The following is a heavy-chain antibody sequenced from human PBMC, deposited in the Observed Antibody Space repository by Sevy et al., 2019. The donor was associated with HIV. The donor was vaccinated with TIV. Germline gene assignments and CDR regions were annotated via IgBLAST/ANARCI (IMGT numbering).Heavy chain of an antibody. J-gene: IGHJ6*02. D-gene: IGHD6-19*01. CDR1: GYTFSSYG. CDR3: ARLELSGSGWYGNGMDV. V-gene: IGHV1-18*01. CDR2: ISTYNGDT. Sequence: ASVKVSCKASGYTFSSYGISWVRQAPGQGLEWMGWISTYNGDTNYAQNLQGTVTMTTDTSTTTAYMELRSLRSDDTAVYYCARLELSGSGWYGNGMDVWGQGTTVTVSS.